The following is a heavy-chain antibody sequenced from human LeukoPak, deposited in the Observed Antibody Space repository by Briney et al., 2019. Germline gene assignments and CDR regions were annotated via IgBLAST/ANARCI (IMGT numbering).Heavy chain of an antibody. Sequence: SETLSLTCAVYGGSFSGYYWSWIRQPPGKGLEWIGEINHSGSTNHNPSLKSRVTISVDTSKNQFSLKLSSVTAADTAVYYCARVPTLRFLFSMDVWGKGTTVTVSS. CDR1: GGSFSGYY. J-gene: IGHJ6*04. CDR3: ARVPTLRFLFSMDV. D-gene: IGHD3-3*01. CDR2: INHSGST. V-gene: IGHV4-34*01.